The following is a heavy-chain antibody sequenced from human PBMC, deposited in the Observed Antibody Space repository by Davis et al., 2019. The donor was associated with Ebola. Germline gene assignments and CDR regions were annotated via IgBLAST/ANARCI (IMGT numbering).Heavy chain of an antibody. CDR3: ARPESSSLLSSAFDI. CDR1: GYSFSSYW. J-gene: IGHJ3*02. Sequence: GESLKISCKGSGYSFSSYWVGWVRQTPGKGLEWMGTIFPHDSDTRYSPSFQGQVTISADKSSSTVYLQWSSLKASDTAMYYCARPESSSLLSSAFDIWGQGTMVTVSS. CDR2: IFPHDSDT. V-gene: IGHV5-51*01. D-gene: IGHD6-6*01.